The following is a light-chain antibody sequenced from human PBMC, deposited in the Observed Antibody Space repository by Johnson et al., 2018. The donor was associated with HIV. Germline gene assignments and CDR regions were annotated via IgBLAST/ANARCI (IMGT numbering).Light chain of an antibody. V-gene: IGLV1-51*02. J-gene: IGLJ1*01. CDR1: SSNIGNNY. CDR3: RTWDSSLSAPYV. CDR2: ENN. Sequence: QSVLTQPPSVSAAPGQKVTISCSGSSSNIGNNYVSWYQQLPGTAPKLLIYENNKRPSGIPDRFSGSKSGTSVTLGITGLQTGDEADYHCRTWDSSLSAPYVFGTGTKVTVL.